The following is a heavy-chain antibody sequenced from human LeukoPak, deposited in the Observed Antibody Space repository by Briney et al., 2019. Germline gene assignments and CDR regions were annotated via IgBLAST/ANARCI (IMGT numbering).Heavy chain of an antibody. Sequence: ASVKVSCKASGYTFTGYYMHWVRQAPGQGLEWMVWINSNSGGTNYAQKFQGRVTMTRDTSISTAYMEMSRLRSDDTAVYYCARDTAMVSWGQGNLVTVCS. CDR3: ARDTAMVS. V-gene: IGHV1-2*02. D-gene: IGHD5-18*01. J-gene: IGHJ4*02. CDR1: GYTFTGYY. CDR2: INSNSGGT.